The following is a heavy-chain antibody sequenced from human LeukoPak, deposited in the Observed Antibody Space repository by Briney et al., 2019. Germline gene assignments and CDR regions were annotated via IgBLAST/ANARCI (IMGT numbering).Heavy chain of an antibody. D-gene: IGHD4-23*01. V-gene: IGHV4-39*01. Sequence: SETLSLTCTVSGGSITSSRSYWGWIRQPPGKGLEWIGSIYYTGSTYDNPSLKSRVTMSVDTSKNQFSLKLSSVTAADTAVYYCARTEYGGHSPDYWGQGTLVIVSS. CDR2: IYYTGST. J-gene: IGHJ4*02. CDR3: ARTEYGGHSPDY. CDR1: GGSITSSRSY.